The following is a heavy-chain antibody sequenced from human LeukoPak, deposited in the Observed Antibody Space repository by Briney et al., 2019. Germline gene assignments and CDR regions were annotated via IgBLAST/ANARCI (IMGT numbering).Heavy chain of an antibody. V-gene: IGHV1-18*01. CDR3: AGASGSYFGY. Sequence: ASGKVSRSASGSIFTSYGISWVRQAPGEGLEWMGWISAYNGNTNYAQKLQGRVTMTTDTSTSTAYMELRSLRSDDTAVYYCAGASGSYFGYWGQGTLATVSS. J-gene: IGHJ4*02. CDR1: GSIFTSYG. D-gene: IGHD1-26*01. CDR2: ISAYNGNT.